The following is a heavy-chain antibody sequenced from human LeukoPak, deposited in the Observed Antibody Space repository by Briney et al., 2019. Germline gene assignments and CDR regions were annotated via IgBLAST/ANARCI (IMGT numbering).Heavy chain of an antibody. V-gene: IGHV4-34*01. D-gene: IGHD3-3*01. J-gene: IGHJ5*02. CDR3: ARGGQYYDFWSGPNNWFDP. Sequence: SETLSLTCAVYGGSFSGYYWSWIRQPPGKGLEWIGEINHSGSTNYNPSLKSRVTISVDTSKNQFSLKLSSVTAADTAVYYCARGGQYYDFWSGPNNWFDPWGQGTLVTVSS. CDR1: GGSFSGYY. CDR2: INHSGST.